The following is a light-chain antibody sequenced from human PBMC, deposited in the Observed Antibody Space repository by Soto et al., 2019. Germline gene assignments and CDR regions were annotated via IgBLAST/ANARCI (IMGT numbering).Light chain of an antibody. CDR3: MQNLQCPGT. V-gene: IGKV2-28*01. CDR2: LGS. CDR1: QTLLHRNGYNY. Sequence: EIVMTQSPLSLPVTPGEPASISCRSTQTLLHRNGYNYVDWYLQKPGQSPQLLIYLGSNRASGVPDRFSGSGSGTEFTLKISRVEAEDVGVYYCMQNLQCPGTSGGGTKVE. J-gene: IGKJ4*01.